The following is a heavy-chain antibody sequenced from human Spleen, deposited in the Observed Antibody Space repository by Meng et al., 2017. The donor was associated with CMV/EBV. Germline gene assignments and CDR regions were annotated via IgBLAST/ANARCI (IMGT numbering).Heavy chain of an antibody. V-gene: IGHV4-61*01. Sequence: SETLSLTCTVSGDSVSSCSFYWSWIRQPPGKGLEWIGYMYNSGSTNYNSSLKSRVTISVDTSKNQFSLKLTSVTAADTAVYYCARTKYYDFWSGYYPLLDAFDIWGQGTKVTVSS. CDR1: GDSVSSCSFY. CDR2: MYNSGST. J-gene: IGHJ3*02. CDR3: ARTKYYDFWSGYYPLLDAFDI. D-gene: IGHD3-3*01.